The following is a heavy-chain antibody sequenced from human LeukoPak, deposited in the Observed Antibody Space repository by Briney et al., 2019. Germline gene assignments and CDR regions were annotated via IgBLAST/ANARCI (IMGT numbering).Heavy chain of an antibody. Sequence: PGGSLRLSCAASGFSFSSYEMNWVRQAPGKGLEWVSDIRSSSSTIYYADSVRGRFTISRDNAKNSLYLEMNSLRAEDTAVYYCARTYYDFWSGYYSHEGNPFDYWGQGTLVTVSS. J-gene: IGHJ4*02. D-gene: IGHD3-3*01. CDR3: ARTYYDFWSGYYSHEGNPFDY. CDR2: IRSSSSTI. CDR1: GFSFSSYE. V-gene: IGHV3-48*01.